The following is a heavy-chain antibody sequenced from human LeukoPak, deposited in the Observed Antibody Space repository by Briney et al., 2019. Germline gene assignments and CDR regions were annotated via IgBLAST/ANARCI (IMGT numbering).Heavy chain of an antibody. CDR2: IIRQTDGGTT. V-gene: IGHV3-15*01. D-gene: IGHD6-19*01. CDR1: GFTFSNAW. J-gene: IGHJ4*02. CDR3: PTVSGGWYNY. Sequence: GGSLRLSCAASGFTFSNAWMSWVRQAPGKGLEWVGRIIRQTDGGTTDYAAPVKGRFTISRDDSKTTLYLQMNSLKTEDTAVYYCPTVSGGWYNYWGQGTLVTVSS.